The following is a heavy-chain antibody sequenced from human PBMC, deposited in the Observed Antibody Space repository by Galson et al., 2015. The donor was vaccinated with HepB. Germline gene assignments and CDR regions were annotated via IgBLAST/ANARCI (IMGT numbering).Heavy chain of an antibody. Sequence: SVKVSCKASGYTFTSYGISWVRQAPGQGLEWMGWISAYNGNTNYAQKLQGRVTMTTDTSTSTAYMELSSLRSEDTAVYYCANGLGDNEWLQYHYYYYYMDVWGKGTTVTVSS. J-gene: IGHJ6*03. D-gene: IGHD3-3*01. CDR3: ANGLGDNEWLQYHYYYYYMDV. CDR2: ISAYNGNT. CDR1: GYTFTSYG. V-gene: IGHV1-18*04.